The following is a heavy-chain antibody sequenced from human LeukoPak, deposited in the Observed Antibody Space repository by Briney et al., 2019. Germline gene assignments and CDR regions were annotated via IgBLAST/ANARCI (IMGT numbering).Heavy chain of an antibody. CDR1: GGSISSYY. D-gene: IGHD2-15*01. CDR2: IYYRGST. Sequence: SETLSLTCAVSGGSISSYYWSWIRQPPGKGLEWIGYIYYRGSTNYNPSLKSRVTISVVTSKNQFSLKLSSVTAADTAVYYCARFFRADCSGGSCYEDWFDPWGLGTLVTVSS. J-gene: IGHJ5*02. CDR3: ARFFRADCSGGSCYEDWFDP. V-gene: IGHV4-59*08.